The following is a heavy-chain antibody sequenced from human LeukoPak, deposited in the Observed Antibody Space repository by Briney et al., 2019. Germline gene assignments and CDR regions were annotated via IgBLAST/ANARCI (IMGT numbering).Heavy chain of an antibody. CDR2: IIPIFGTA. Sequence: GASVKVSCKASGGTFSSYAISWVRQAPGQGLEWMGGIIPIFGTANYAQKFQGRVTITADKSTSTAYMELSSLRSDDTAVYYCARDLEYYDSSGSEPRNDYWGQGTLVTVSS. V-gene: IGHV1-69*06. J-gene: IGHJ4*02. D-gene: IGHD3-22*01. CDR3: ARDLEYYDSSGSEPRNDY. CDR1: GGTFSSYA.